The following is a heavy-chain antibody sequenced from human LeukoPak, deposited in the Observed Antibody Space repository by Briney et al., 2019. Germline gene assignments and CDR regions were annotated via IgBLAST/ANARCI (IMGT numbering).Heavy chain of an antibody. D-gene: IGHD6-19*01. CDR3: ARAHSTGWQKFYYGMDV. CDR2: ISSNVGST. J-gene: IGHJ6*02. Sequence: GGSLRLSCAASGFTFSAYTMHWVRQAPGKGLEYVSAISSNVGSTYFANSVKGRFTISRDNSKNTLYLQMDSLRAEDMAVYYCARAHSTGWQKFYYGMDVWGQGTTVTVSS. CDR1: GFTFSAYT. V-gene: IGHV3-64*01.